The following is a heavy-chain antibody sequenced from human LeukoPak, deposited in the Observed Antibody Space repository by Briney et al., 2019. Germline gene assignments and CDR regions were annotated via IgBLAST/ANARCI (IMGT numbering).Heavy chain of an antibody. V-gene: IGHV1-2*02. CDR3: ARDSNARSAFDI. J-gene: IGHJ3*02. Sequence: ASVKVSCKASGYTFTGYYMHWVRQAPGQGLEWMGWINPNSGGTNYAQKFQGRVTMTRDTSISTAYMGLSRLRSDDTAVYYCARDSNARSAFDIWGQGTMVTVSS. CDR2: INPNSGGT. CDR1: GYTFTGYY.